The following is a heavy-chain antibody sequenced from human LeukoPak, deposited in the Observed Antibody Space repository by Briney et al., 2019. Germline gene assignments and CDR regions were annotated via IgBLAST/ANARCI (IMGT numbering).Heavy chain of an antibody. D-gene: IGHD5-24*01. CDR2: ISSSSSYI. CDR1: GFTFSSYS. CDR3: AREGDGYNSPFDY. J-gene: IGHJ4*02. V-gene: IGHV3-21*01. Sequence: GGSLRLSCAGSGFTFSSYSMNWVRQAPGKGLEWVSSISSSSSYIYYADSVKGRFTISRDSAKNSLYLQMNSLRAEDTAVYYCAREGDGYNSPFDYWGQGTLVTVSS.